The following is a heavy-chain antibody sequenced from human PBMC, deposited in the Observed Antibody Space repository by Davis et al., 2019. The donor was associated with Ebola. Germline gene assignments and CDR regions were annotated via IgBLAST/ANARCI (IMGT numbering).Heavy chain of an antibody. V-gene: IGHV3-43*01. CDR1: GFRFDDYS. CDR3: AKDLGDH. CDR2: TTSDGGSI. Sequence: PGGSLRLSCAVSGFRFDDYSMHWARQAPVSRLLWVSRTTSDGGSIYYADSVRVRFIVSRDNSRNSLYLQMNSLKTEDTAFYYCAKDLGDHWGQGTLVTVSS. J-gene: IGHJ5*02.